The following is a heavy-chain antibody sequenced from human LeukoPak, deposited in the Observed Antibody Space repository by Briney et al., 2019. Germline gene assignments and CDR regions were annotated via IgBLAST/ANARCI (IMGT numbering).Heavy chain of an antibody. CDR1: GGSISSYY. J-gene: IGHJ6*03. D-gene: IGHD4-11*01. CDR3: ARDTVTPSPYYYYMDV. CDR2: IYYSGST. V-gene: IGHV4-59*08. Sequence: SETLSLTCTVSGGSISSYYWSWIRQPPGKRLEWIGYIYYSGSTNYNPSLKSRVTISVDTSKNQFSLKLSSVTAADTAVYYCARDTVTPSPYYYYMDVWGKGTTVTVSS.